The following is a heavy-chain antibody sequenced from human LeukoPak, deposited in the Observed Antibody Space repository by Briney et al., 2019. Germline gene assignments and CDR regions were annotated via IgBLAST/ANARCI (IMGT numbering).Heavy chain of an antibody. V-gene: IGHV5-51*01. CDR3: ARQRFTTRAYAGNWFDP. CDR1: GYSFTNYW. J-gene: IGHJ5*02. CDR2: IYPADSDT. D-gene: IGHD3-16*01. Sequence: GESLKISCKGSGYSFTNYWIGWVRQMPGKGPERMGIIYPADSDTRYSPSFQRQVTISADKSISTAYLQWSSLKASDTAMYYCARQRFTTRAYAGNWFDPWGQGTLVTVSS.